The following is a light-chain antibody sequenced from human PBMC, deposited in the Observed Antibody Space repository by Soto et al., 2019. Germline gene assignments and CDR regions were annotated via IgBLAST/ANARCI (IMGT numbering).Light chain of an antibody. V-gene: IGKV3-20*01. J-gene: IGKJ3*01. CDR1: QSISSSY. Sequence: EIVLTQSPGTQSLSPGERATLSSRDSQSISSSYLAWYQQKPGQAPRLLIYGTSSRATGIPDRFSGNGSGTDFTLTISRLEPEDFAVYYCQQYGGSPPVTFGPGTKVDIK. CDR2: GTS. CDR3: QQYGGSPPVT.